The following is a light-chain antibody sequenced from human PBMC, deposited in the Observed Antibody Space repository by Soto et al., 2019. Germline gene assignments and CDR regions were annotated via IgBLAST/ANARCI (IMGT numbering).Light chain of an antibody. CDR1: QSVSSSF. J-gene: IGKJ1*01. V-gene: IGKV3-20*01. Sequence: EIVLTQSPGTLSLSPGDRATLSCRASQSVSSSFLAWYQQKPGQASRLLIYGTSSRATGIPDRFSGSGAGTDFTLTISRLEPEDFAVYYCHQFDSSLTFGQGTTVEIK. CDR2: GTS. CDR3: HQFDSSLT.